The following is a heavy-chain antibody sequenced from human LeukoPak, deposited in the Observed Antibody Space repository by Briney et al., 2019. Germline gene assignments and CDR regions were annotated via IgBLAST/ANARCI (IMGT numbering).Heavy chain of an antibody. CDR3: AASPRTRYSSSWPIDY. Sequence: SETLSLTCTVSGGSISSYYWSWIRQPPGKGLEWIGYIYYSGSTNYNPSLKSRVTISVDTSKNQFSLKLSSVTAAGTAVYYCAASPRTRYSSSWPIDYWGQGTLVTVSS. CDR1: GGSISSYY. D-gene: IGHD6-13*01. J-gene: IGHJ4*02. CDR2: IYYSGST. V-gene: IGHV4-59*01.